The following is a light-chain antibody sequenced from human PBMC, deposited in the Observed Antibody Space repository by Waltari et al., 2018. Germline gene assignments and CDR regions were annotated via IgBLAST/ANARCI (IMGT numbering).Light chain of an antibody. CDR3: QVWDSSSDHPVV. Sequence: SYLLTQPPSVSVAPGKPARITCGGNNIGRKSVHWYQQKPGQAPVLVIYYDSDWPSGIPERFSGSNSGNTATLTISRVEAGDEADYYCQVWDSSSDHPVVFGGGTKLTVL. CDR2: YDS. J-gene: IGLJ2*01. CDR1: NIGRKS. V-gene: IGLV3-21*04.